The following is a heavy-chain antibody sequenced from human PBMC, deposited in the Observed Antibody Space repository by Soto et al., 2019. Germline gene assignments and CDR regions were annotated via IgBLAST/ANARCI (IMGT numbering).Heavy chain of an antibody. V-gene: IGHV3-23*01. CDR2: ISGSGDTT. CDR1: GLTFSTYA. D-gene: IGHD6-6*01. CDR3: ARRARPDFYYMDV. J-gene: IGHJ6*03. Sequence: GGSLRLSCAASGLTFSTYAMTWVRQGPGKGLEYLSAISGSGDTTYYPDSVKGSFTISRDNSKNTLYLQMNSLRAEDTAVYYCARRARPDFYYMDVWGKGTTVTVSS.